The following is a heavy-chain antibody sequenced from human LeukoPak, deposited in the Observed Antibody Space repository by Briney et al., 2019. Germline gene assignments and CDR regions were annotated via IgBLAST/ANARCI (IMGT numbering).Heavy chain of an antibody. CDR2: TYYRSKWYN. J-gene: IGHJ4*02. Sequence: SQSLSLTCAISGDSFSSNSAAWNWIRQAPARGLEWLGRTYYRSKWYNDYAVSVKSRITINPDTSKNQFSLQLNSVTPGDTAVYYCARDPSSGNSYFDYWGQGTLVTVSS. V-gene: IGHV6-1*01. CDR1: GDSFSSNSAA. D-gene: IGHD3-10*01. CDR3: ARDPSSGNSYFDY.